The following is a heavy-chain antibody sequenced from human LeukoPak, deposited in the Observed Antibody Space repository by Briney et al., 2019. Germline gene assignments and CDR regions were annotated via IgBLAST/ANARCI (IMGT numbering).Heavy chain of an antibody. D-gene: IGHD4-17*01. Sequence: PSETLSLTCTVSGGSISSYYWSWIRQPPGKGLEWIGYIYYSGSTNYNPSLKSRVTISVDTSKNQFSLKLSSVTAADTAVYYCARYLGYGDYNWFDPWGQGTLVTVSS. CDR3: ARYLGYGDYNWFDP. V-gene: IGHV4-59*08. CDR1: GGSISSYY. J-gene: IGHJ5*02. CDR2: IYYSGST.